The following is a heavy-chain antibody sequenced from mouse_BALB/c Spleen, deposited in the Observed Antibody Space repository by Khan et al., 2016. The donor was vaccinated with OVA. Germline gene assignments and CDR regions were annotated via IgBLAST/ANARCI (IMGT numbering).Heavy chain of an antibody. CDR3: ARGGYGGFAY. Sequence: VQLQESGAELVKPGASVKLSCKASGYTFTSYDINWVRQRPEQGLEWIGWMFPGDGSTKYNENFKGKATLTPDKSSSTAYMQLSRLTSEDSGAYVCARGGYGGFAYWGQGTLVTVSA. J-gene: IGHJ3*01. CDR1: GYTFTSYD. D-gene: IGHD1-1*01. CDR2: MFPGDGST. V-gene: IGHV1-85*01.